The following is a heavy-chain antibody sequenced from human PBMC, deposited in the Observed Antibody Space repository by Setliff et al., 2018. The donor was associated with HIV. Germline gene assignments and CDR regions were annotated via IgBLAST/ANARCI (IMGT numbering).Heavy chain of an antibody. J-gene: IGHJ6*02. CDR3: ARIFGDQGYYYGMDV. CDR2: IYYTGST. Sequence: SETLSLTCTVSGGSISSYYWSWIRPPPGKGLEWIGYIYYTGSTNYNPPLKSRVTISVDTSKIQFSLNLSSVISAHTAVYYCARIFGDQGYYYGMDVWCQGTTVTVSS. CDR1: GGSISSYY. V-gene: IGHV4-59*01. D-gene: IGHD3-3*01.